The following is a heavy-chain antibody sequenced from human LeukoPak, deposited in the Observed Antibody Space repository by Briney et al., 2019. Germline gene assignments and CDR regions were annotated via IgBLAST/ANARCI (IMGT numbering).Heavy chain of an antibody. CDR2: IVVGSGNT. CDR1: GFTFTSSA. V-gene: IGHV1-58*02. Sequence: SVKVSCKASGFTFTSSAMQWVRQARGQRLEWIGWIVVGSGNTNYAQKFQERVTITRDMSTSTAYMELSSLRSEDTAVYYCARTASSGYFYFDYWGQGTLVTVSS. J-gene: IGHJ4*02. D-gene: IGHD3-22*01. CDR3: ARTASSGYFYFDY.